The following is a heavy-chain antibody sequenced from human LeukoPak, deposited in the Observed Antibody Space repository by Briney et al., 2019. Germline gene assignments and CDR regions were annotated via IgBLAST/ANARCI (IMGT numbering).Heavy chain of an antibody. Sequence: GGSLRLSCAASGFTFSSYSMNWVRQAPGKGLEWVSSISSSSSYIYYADSVKGRFTISRDNAKNSLYLQMNSLRAEDTAVYYCARAETYYDILTGSDYWGQGTLVTVSP. CDR2: ISSSSSYI. J-gene: IGHJ4*02. CDR3: ARAETYYDILTGSDY. CDR1: GFTFSSYS. D-gene: IGHD3-9*01. V-gene: IGHV3-21*01.